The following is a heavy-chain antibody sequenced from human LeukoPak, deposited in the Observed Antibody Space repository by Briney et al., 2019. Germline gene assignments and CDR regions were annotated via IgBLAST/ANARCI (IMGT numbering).Heavy chain of an antibody. J-gene: IGHJ5*02. CDR2: IYRSGST. D-gene: IGHD3-22*01. CDR1: GYSINSGYY. CDR3: ARNDYYASSGTNWFDP. V-gene: IGHV4-38-2*02. Sequence: PSETLSLTCTVSGYSINSGYYWGWIRQPPGKGLEWIGSIYRSGSTYYNPSLKSRVSISVDTSKNQFSLKLSSVTAADTAVYYCARNDYYASSGTNWFDPWGPGTLVTVSS.